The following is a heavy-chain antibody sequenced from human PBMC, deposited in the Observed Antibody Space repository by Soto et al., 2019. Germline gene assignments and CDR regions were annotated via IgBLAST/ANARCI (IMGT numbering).Heavy chain of an antibody. Sequence: QVQLVQSGAEVKKPGSSVKVSCKASGGTVSSYTISWVRQAPGQGLEWMGRIIPILGIANYAQKFQGRVTITADKSTSTAYMELSSLRSEDTAVYYCARDRMVRGGNLRDVWGQGTTVTVSS. V-gene: IGHV1-69*08. CDR2: IIPILGIA. D-gene: IGHD3-10*01. CDR1: GGTVSSYT. CDR3: ARDRMVRGGNLRDV. J-gene: IGHJ6*02.